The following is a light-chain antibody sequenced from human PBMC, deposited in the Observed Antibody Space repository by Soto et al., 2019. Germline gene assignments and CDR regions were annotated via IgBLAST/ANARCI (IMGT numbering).Light chain of an antibody. J-gene: IGLJ2*01. CDR3: NSYTSSGTVV. Sequence: QSVLTQPASVSGSPGQSMTISCTGTSSDVGGYNYVSWYQQHPGKAPKLMIYDVSNRPSGVSNRFSGSKSGNTASLTISGLQAEDEADYYCNSYTSSGTVVFGGGTQLTVL. CDR1: SSDVGGYNY. V-gene: IGLV2-14*03. CDR2: DVS.